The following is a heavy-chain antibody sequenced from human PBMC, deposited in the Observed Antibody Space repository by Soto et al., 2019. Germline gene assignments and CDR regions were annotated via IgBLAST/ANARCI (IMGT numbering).Heavy chain of an antibody. V-gene: IGHV4-59*12. CDR2: IYYIGST. CDR1: VASITMDY. Sequence: WGTRSLTCIFSVASITMDYCSWIGQAPGQGREWIGYIYYIGSTNYNPSLKSRVTISVDTSKNQFSLKLSSVTAADTAVYYCARVPFWSGYSFGYWGQGTVVTVSS. D-gene: IGHD3-3*01. CDR3: ARVPFWSGYSFGY. J-gene: IGHJ4*02.